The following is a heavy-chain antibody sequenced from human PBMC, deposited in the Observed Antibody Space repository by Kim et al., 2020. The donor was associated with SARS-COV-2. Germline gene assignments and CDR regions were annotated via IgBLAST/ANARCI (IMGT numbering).Heavy chain of an antibody. CDR1: GSTFSSYA. Sequence: GGSLRLSCAASGSTFSSYAMHWVRQAPGKGLEWVAVIWYDGSNKYYADSVKGRFTISRDNSKNTLYLQMNSLRAEDTAVYYCAKVASYDYYDSSGYNDYWGQGTLVTVSS. CDR3: AKVASYDYYDSSGYNDY. CDR2: IWYDGSNK. V-gene: IGHV3-33*06. J-gene: IGHJ4*02. D-gene: IGHD3-22*01.